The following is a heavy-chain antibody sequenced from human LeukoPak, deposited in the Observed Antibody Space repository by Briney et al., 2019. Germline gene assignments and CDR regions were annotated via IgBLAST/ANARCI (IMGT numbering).Heavy chain of an antibody. CDR3: VRRITESYLAGQFDY. Sequence: GVSLRLSCAASGFTFTSYSMNWVRQAPGEGLEWVSYFGGSGSPIYYADSVKGRFTISRDNAKNSLFLQINSLRAEDTAIYYCVRRITESYLAGQFDYWGQGTLVTVSS. CDR1: GFTFTSYS. J-gene: IGHJ4*02. D-gene: IGHD1-26*01. CDR2: FGGSGSPI. V-gene: IGHV3-48*04.